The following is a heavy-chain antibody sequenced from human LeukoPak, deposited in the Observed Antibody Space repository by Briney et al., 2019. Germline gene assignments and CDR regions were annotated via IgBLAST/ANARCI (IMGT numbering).Heavy chain of an antibody. CDR2: IYRSGST. CDR3: ARGTYGYYMDV. Sequence: SETLSLTCSGSNYSISNSLYWGWLRQPPGKGLEWVGSIYRSGSTFYNPPLKSRVTISLDTSKNQFSLKLSSVTAADTAVYFCARGTYGYYMDVWGKGTTVTVSS. CDR1: NYSISNSLY. V-gene: IGHV4-38-2*02. D-gene: IGHD4-17*01. J-gene: IGHJ6*03.